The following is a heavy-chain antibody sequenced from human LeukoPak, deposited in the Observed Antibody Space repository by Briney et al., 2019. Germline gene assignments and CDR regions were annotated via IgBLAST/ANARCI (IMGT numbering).Heavy chain of an antibody. CDR3: SRDSGYCSGGSCWYFDF. V-gene: IGHV1-2*02. CDR1: GYTFTGYY. Sequence: ASVKVSCKASGYTFTGYYVHWVRQAPGQGLEWMGWINPNSGGTNYAQKFQGRVTMTRDTSMSTAYMELSGLRSDDTAVYYCSRDSGYCSGGSCWYFDFWGQGTLVTVSA. CDR2: INPNSGGT. J-gene: IGHJ4*02. D-gene: IGHD2-15*01.